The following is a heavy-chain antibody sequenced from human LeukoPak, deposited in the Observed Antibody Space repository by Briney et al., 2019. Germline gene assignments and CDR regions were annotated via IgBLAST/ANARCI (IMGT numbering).Heavy chain of an antibody. CDR2: IYRGGDT. CDR3: ARRSTVTRDLDI. CDR1: VFTVSTNY. V-gene: IGHV3-66*04. D-gene: IGHD4-17*01. J-gene: IGHJ3*02. Sequence: GGPLRLSFAASVFTVSTNYMIWVRQAPGKGLQWVSVIYRGGDTYYADSVKGRFTISRDNSKNTVYFQLNSLRAKDTAVYYCARRSTVTRDLDIWGQGTMVTVSS.